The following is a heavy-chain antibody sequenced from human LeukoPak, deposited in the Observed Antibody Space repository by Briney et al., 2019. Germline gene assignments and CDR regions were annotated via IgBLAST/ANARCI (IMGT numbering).Heavy chain of an antibody. V-gene: IGHV4-4*07. Sequence: SETLSLTCTVSGGSISSYCWSWIRQPAGKGLEWIGRIYTSGSTNYNPSLKSRVTMSVDTSKNQFSLKLSSVTAADTAVYYCARAGIAAAGMRRYYYYYMDVWGKGTTVTVSS. CDR2: IYTSGST. CDR3: ARAGIAAAGMRRYYYYYMDV. J-gene: IGHJ6*03. D-gene: IGHD6-13*01. CDR1: GGSISSYC.